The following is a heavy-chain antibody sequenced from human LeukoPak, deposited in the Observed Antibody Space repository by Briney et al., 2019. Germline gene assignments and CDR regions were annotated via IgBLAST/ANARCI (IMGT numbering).Heavy chain of an antibody. CDR2: INWNGGST. CDR3: NGYCSSASCYSDMDV. V-gene: IGHV3-20*04. J-gene: IGHJ6*02. CDR1: GFTFDDYE. Sequence: GGSLRLPCVASGFTFDDYEMSWVRQAPGKGLEWVSGINWNGGSTGYADSVKGRFTISRDNAKNSLYLQMNSLRAEDTALYYCNGYCSSASCYSDMDVWGQGTTVTVSS. D-gene: IGHD2-2*02.